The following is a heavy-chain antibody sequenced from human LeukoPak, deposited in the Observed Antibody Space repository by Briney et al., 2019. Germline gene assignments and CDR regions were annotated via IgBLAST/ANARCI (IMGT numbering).Heavy chain of an antibody. D-gene: IGHD2-8*01. J-gene: IGHJ4*02. Sequence: PSQTLSLTCAVSGGSISSGGYSWSWIRQPPGKGLEWIGYIYHSGSTYYNPPLKSRVTISVDRSKNQFSLKLTSVTAADTAVYYCARAPCTNGVCAYFDYWGQGTLVTVSS. V-gene: IGHV4-30-2*01. CDR1: GGSISSGGYS. CDR2: IYHSGST. CDR3: ARAPCTNGVCAYFDY.